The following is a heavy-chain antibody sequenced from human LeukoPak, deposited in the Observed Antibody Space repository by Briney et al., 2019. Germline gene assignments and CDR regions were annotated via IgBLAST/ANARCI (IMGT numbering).Heavy chain of an antibody. Sequence: SVKVSCKASGGTFSSYAISWVRQAPGQGLEWMGGIIPIFGTANYAQKFQGRVTITADKSTSTAYMELSSLRSEDTAVYYCAGSGRSSLEVAFDILGQGTMVTVSS. CDR3: AGSGRSSLEVAFDI. J-gene: IGHJ3*02. CDR1: GGTFSSYA. V-gene: IGHV1-69*06. CDR2: IIPIFGTA. D-gene: IGHD3-10*01.